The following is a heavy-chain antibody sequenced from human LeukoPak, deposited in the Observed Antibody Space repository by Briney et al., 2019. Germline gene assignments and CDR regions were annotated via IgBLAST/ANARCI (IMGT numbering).Heavy chain of an antibody. J-gene: IGHJ4*02. D-gene: IGHD2-15*01. CDR3: ARDGIPRYCSGGSCYSGLDY. CDR2: IYPGDSDT. V-gene: IGHV5-51*01. CDR1: GYSFTSYW. Sequence: GESLKISCKGSGYSFTSYWIGWVRQMPGKGLEWMGIIYPGDSDTRYSPSFQGQVTISADKSISTAYLQWSSLKASDTAMYYCARDGIPRYCSGGSCYSGLDYWGQGTLVTVSS.